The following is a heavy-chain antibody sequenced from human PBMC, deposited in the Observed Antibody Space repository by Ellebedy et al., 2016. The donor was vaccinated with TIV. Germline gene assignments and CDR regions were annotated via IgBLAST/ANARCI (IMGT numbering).Heavy chain of an antibody. V-gene: IGHV1-46*01. D-gene: IGHD2-8*01. CDR3: ARDVVLMVYPIPPNPGYFDF. CDR2: INPFDGST. J-gene: IGHJ4*02. Sequence: AASVKVSCKASGYTLISNYMHWVRQAPGQGLEWMGMINPFDGSTAYAQEFQGRINLTRDTSTSTVYMELSNLRSEDTAVYFCARDVVLMVYPIPPNPGYFDFWGQGTLVTVSS. CDR1: GYTLISNY.